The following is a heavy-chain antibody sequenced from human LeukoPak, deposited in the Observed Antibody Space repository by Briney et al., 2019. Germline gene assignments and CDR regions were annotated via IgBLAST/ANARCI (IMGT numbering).Heavy chain of an antibody. CDR2: IYHSGST. V-gene: IGHV4-30-2*01. CDR1: GGSISSGGYY. Sequence: SETLPLTCTVSGGSISSGGYYWSWIRQPPGKGLEWIGYIYHSGSTYYNPSLKSRVTISVDRSKNQFSLKLSSVTAADTAVYYCAREWDYYDSTLGWFDPWGQGTLVTVSS. J-gene: IGHJ5*02. CDR3: AREWDYYDSTLGWFDP. D-gene: IGHD3-22*01.